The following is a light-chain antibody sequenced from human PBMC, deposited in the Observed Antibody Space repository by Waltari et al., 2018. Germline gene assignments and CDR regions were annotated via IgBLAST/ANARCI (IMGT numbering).Light chain of an antibody. V-gene: IGKV3-20*01. Sequence: DIALTHSPGTLSLYPGERATLSCRASQSISRYFVWYQQKPGQAPRLLIYEASRRDTGIPDRFSGSGSGTDFSLTISRLEPEDFAVHYCQNYERLPATFGQGTKVEIK. J-gene: IGKJ1*01. CDR2: EAS. CDR1: QSISRY. CDR3: QNYERLPAT.